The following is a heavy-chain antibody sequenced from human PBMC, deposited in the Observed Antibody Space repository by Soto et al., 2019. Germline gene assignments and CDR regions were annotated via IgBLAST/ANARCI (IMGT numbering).Heavy chain of an antibody. CDR3: AKALVGEVGATDY. J-gene: IGHJ4*02. CDR2: ITRTDST. CDR1: GFTFSNYA. V-gene: IGHV3-23*01. D-gene: IGHD1-26*01. Sequence: LRLSCTASGFTFSNYAMSWVRQAPGKGLEWVSAITRTDSTYYADSVKGRFTISRDNSRNTLYLQMNSLGAEDAALYYCAKALVGEVGATDYWGQGTLVTVSS.